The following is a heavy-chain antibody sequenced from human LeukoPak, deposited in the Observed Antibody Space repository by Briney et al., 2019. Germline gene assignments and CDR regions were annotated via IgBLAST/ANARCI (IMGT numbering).Heavy chain of an antibody. CDR1: GFTFDDYG. V-gene: IGHV3-20*04. D-gene: IGHD4-11*01. CDR2: INVNGGIT. CDR3: ARDKTTASLLQPLDY. J-gene: IGHJ4*02. Sequence: GGSLRLSCAASGFTFDDYGMSWVRQAPGTGLEGFSGINVNGGITGYADSVKGRFTNSRDNANNSLYLQMNSLRAEDTALYYCARDKTTASLLQPLDYWGQGTLVTVSS.